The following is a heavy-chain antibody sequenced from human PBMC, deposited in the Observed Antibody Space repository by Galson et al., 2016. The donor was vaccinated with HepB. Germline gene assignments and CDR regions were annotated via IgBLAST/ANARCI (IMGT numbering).Heavy chain of an antibody. CDR1: GISFNVNG. J-gene: IGHJ5*02. CDR3: ARLSGTAIEQWHRFDL. D-gene: IGHD6-19*01. CDR2: ISDDGDYK. Sequence: SLRLSCAASGISFNVNGMNWVRQAPGKGLEWVSTISDDGDYKYYADSVKGRFTISRDNSKKMVYLQMRSLRPEDTAVYYCARLSGTAIEQWHRFDLWGQGTLVTAFS. V-gene: IGHV3-30-3*01.